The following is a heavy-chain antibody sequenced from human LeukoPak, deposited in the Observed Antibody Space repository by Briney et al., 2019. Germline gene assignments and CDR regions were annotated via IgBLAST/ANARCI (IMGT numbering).Heavy chain of an antibody. J-gene: IGHJ4*02. V-gene: IGHV4-34*01. CDR2: INHSGST. D-gene: IGHD3-22*01. Sequence: PSETLSLTCAVYGWSFSGYYWSWIRQPPGKGLEWIGEINHSGSTNYNPSLKSRVTISVDTSKNQFSLKLSSVTAADTAVYYCARGYLAYYDSSGYVPYYFDYWGQGTLVTVSS. CDR3: ARGYLAYYDSSGYVPYYFDY. CDR1: GWSFSGYY.